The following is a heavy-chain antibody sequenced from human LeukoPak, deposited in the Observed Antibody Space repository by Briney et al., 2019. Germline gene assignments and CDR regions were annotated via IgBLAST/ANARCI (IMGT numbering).Heavy chain of an antibody. CDR1: GYTFTSYG. J-gene: IGHJ6*03. CDR3: ARDRAQDYDFWSGYSSYYYYMDV. V-gene: IGHV1-18*01. CDR2: ISAYNGNT. D-gene: IGHD3-3*01. Sequence: ASVKVSCKASGYTFTSYGISWVRQAPGQGLEWMGWISAYNGNTNYAQKLQGRVTMTTDTSTSTAYMELRSLRSDDTTVYYCARDRAQDYDFWSGYSSYYYYMDVWGKGTTVTVSS.